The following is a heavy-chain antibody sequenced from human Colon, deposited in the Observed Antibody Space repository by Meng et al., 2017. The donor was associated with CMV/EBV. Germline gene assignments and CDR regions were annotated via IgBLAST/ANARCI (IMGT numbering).Heavy chain of an antibody. V-gene: IGHV3-30*02. CDR2: IRYDGSDN. J-gene: IGHJ4*02. Sequence: GGSLRLSCAASRFTFSSFGMHWVRQAPGKGLEWVAFIRYDGSDNYYVDSVKGRFTISRDNSKNTLYLQMNSLRAEDTAVYYCAKYSSSSLSFESWGQGTLVTVSS. D-gene: IGHD6-6*01. CDR1: RFTFSSFG. CDR3: AKYSSSSLSFES.